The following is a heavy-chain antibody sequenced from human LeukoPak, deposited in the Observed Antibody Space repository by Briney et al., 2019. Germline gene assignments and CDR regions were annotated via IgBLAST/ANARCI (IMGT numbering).Heavy chain of an antibody. V-gene: IGHV3-69-1*01. D-gene: IGHD3-16*01. J-gene: IGHJ4*02. CDR3: ARSPGGRRLEY. Sequence: TSGGSLRLSCAVSGFTVSDYYMTRVRQAPGKGLEWISYIRSSGDTFYADSVKGRFTISRDDAKGFLYLQMNSLRAEDTAVYFCARSPGGRRLEYWGQGTLVTVSS. CDR2: IRSSGDT. CDR1: GFTVSDYY.